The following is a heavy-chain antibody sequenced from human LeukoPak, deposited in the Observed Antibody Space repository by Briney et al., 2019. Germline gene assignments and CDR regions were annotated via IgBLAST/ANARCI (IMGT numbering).Heavy chain of an antibody. D-gene: IGHD3-10*01. V-gene: IGHV1-8*01. Sequence: ASVKVSCKASGYTFTSYDINWVRQATGQGLEWMGWMNPNSGNTGYAQKFQGRVTMTRNTSISTAYMELSSLRSEDTAVYYCARGQLWFGENWFDHWGQGTLVTVSS. CDR3: ARGQLWFGENWFDH. CDR2: MNPNSGNT. J-gene: IGHJ5*02. CDR1: GYTFTSYD.